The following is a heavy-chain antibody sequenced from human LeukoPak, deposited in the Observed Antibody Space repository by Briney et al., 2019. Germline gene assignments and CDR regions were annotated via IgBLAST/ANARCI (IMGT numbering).Heavy chain of an antibody. CDR1: GYIFTYYY. J-gene: IGHJ6*03. V-gene: IGHV1-2*06. D-gene: IGHD4-17*01. Sequence: ASVKVSCKASGYIFTYYYMHWVRQAPGQGLEWMGRINPNSGGTNSAQKFQGRVTMTRDTSISTAHMELRSLRSDDTAVYYCARSYGDYGNYYYYMDDWGKGTTVTVSS. CDR3: ARSYGDYGNYYYYMDD. CDR2: INPNSGGT.